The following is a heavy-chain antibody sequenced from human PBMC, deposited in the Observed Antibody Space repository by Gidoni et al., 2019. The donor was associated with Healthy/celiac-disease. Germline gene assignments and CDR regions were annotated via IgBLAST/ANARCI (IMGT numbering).Heavy chain of an antibody. J-gene: IGHJ6*02. D-gene: IGHD3-10*01. CDR2: ISWNSGSI. CDR3: ATGGSGMILYGMDV. CDR1: GFTFDDYA. V-gene: IGHV3-9*01. Sequence: EVQLVESGGGLVQPGRSLRLSCAASGFTFDDYAMHWVRQAPGKGLELVSGISWNSGSIGYADSVKGRFTISRDNAKNSLYLQMNSLRAEDTALYYCATGGSGMILYGMDVWGQGTTVTVSS.